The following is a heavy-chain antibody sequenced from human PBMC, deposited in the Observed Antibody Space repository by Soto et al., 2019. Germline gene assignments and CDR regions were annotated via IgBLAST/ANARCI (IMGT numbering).Heavy chain of an antibody. D-gene: IGHD4-17*01. CDR3: ARSLTVGHRGRPFSYWFDP. CDR2: IYYSRST. CDR1: GGSISSGGYY. J-gene: IGHJ5*02. Sequence: QVQLQESGPGLVKPSQTLSLTCTVSGGSISSGGYYWSWIRQHPGKGLEWIGYIYYSRSTYYNPSLKSRVTISVDTSKNQFSLKLSSVTAADTAVYYCARSLTVGHRGRPFSYWFDPWGQGTLVTVSS. V-gene: IGHV4-31*03.